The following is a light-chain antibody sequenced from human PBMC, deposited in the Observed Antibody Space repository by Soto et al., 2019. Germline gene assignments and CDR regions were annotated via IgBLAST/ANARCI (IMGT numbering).Light chain of an antibody. CDR2: KIS. J-gene: IGKJ1*01. CDR3: MQATLCPWI. Sequence: DVVMTQSPLSLPVTLGQPASISCSSSQILVDRDGNTYFNWYQRRPGQPPRRLIYKISYRDSGVPARFRGSGSRTYFTLNISRAEAEHVAFYYCMQATLCPWIFGQGTKV. CDR1: QILVDRDGNTY. V-gene: IGKV2-30*01.